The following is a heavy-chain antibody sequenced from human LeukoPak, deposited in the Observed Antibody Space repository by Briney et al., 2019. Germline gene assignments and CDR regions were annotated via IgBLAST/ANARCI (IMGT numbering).Heavy chain of an antibody. J-gene: IGHJ5*02. Sequence: GGSLRLSCAASGFTVSGYFMSWFRKAPGKGLEWVSVVYRSGDTYHSDSVKGRFSLSRDKSKNTLYLQMNSLRAEDTAVHYCTRDPDAWGQGTLVTVSS. V-gene: IGHV3-66*01. CDR2: VYRSGDT. CDR1: GFTVSGYF. CDR3: TRDPDA.